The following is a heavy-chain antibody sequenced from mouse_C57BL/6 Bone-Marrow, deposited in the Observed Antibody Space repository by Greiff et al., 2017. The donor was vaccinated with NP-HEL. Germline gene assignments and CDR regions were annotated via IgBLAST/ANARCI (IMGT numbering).Heavy chain of an antibody. V-gene: IGHV1-47*01. CDR2: FHPYNDDT. D-gene: IGHD3-2*02. CDR3: ARREGQLSAWFAY. Sequence: VQLQQSGAELVKPGASVKMSCKASGYTFTTYPIEWMKQNHGKSLEWIGNFHPYNDDTKYNEKFKGKATLTVEKSSSTVYLELSLLTSDDSAVYDCARREGQLSAWFAYWGQGTLVTVSA. J-gene: IGHJ3*01. CDR1: GYTFTTYP.